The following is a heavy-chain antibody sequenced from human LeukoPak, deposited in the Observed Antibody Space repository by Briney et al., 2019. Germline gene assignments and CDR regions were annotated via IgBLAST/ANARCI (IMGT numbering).Heavy chain of an antibody. Sequence: SETLSRTGSVYAWSISGYYWSWIRQPPGKELKWIGEINHSGSTNYNPSLKSRVTISVDTSKNQFSMKLSSVTAADTAVYYCARLLALWGQGTTVTASS. CDR1: AWSISGYY. CDR2: INHSGST. D-gene: IGHD3-3*01. J-gene: IGHJ6*02. V-gene: IGHV4-34*01. CDR3: ARLLAL.